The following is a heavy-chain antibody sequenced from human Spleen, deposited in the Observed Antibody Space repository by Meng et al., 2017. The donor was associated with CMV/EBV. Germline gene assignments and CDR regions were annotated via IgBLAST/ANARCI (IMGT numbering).Heavy chain of an antibody. CDR1: GFTFRDFA. J-gene: IGHJ4*02. Sequence: GGSLRLSCLASGFTFRDFAVTWVRQAPGKGLEWVGFIRSQAYGGTSDYAASVKGRFTISRDDSKSIAYLQMDSLKSDDTGVYCCSGRRYGDDYWGPGTLVTVSS. D-gene: IGHD5-18*01. CDR3: SGRRYGDDY. V-gene: IGHV3-49*04. CDR2: IRSQAYGGTS.